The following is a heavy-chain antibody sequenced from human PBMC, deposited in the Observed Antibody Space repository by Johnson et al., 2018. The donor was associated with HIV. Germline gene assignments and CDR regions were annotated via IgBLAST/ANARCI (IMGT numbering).Heavy chain of an antibody. J-gene: IGHJ3*01. CDR3: ARVSDDYGGNPAAWGAVDV. CDR1: GFTFDDYG. D-gene: IGHD4-23*01. Sequence: VQLVESGGGVMRPGGSLRLSCAASGFTFDDYGVSWVRQAPGKGLEWVSGINWNGDSTDYADSVKGRFTISRDNAKNSLFLQMNSLRAEDTALYYCARVSDDYGGNPAAWGAVDVWGQGTMVTVSS. CDR2: INWNGDST. V-gene: IGHV3-20*04.